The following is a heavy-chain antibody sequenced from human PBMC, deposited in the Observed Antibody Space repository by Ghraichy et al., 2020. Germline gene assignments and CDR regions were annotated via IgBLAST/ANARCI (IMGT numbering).Heavy chain of an antibody. CDR3: ARDLGFTIFGVVIGPAFDI. CDR2: ISAYNGNT. Sequence: ASVKVSCKASGYTFTSYGISWVRQAPGQGLEWMGWISAYNGNTNYAQKLQGRVTMTTDTSTSTAYMELRSLRSDDTAVYYCARDLGFTIFGVVIGPAFDIWGQGTMVTVSS. D-gene: IGHD3-3*01. J-gene: IGHJ3*02. V-gene: IGHV1-18*01. CDR1: GYTFTSYG.